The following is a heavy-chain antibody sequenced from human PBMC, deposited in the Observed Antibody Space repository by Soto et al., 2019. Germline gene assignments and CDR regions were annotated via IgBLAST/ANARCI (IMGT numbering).Heavy chain of an antibody. CDR2: IWYDGSNK. D-gene: IGHD4-17*01. CDR1: GSTFSSYG. J-gene: IGHJ4*02. CDR3: ARDLNSYGDYVPTWFDY. Sequence: QVQLVESGGGVVQPGRSLRLSCAASGSTFSSYGMHWVRQAPGKGLEWVAVIWYDGSNKYYADSVKGRFTISRDNSKNTLYLQMNSRRAEDTAVYYCARDLNSYGDYVPTWFDYWGQGTLVTVSS. V-gene: IGHV3-33*01.